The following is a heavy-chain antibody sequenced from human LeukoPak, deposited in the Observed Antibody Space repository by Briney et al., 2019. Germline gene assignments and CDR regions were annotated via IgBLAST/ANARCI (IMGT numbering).Heavy chain of an antibody. Sequence: GGSLRLSCAASGFTFSSYGMSWGRQAPGKGLEWVSAITSSGDRTYYADSVKGRFTISRDNSKNTQYLQMSSLRAEDTAVYYCARSGRGGAFDIWGQGTMVTVSS. D-gene: IGHD1-26*01. CDR3: ARSGRGGAFDI. CDR1: GFTFSSYG. CDR2: ITSSGDRT. V-gene: IGHV3-23*01. J-gene: IGHJ3*02.